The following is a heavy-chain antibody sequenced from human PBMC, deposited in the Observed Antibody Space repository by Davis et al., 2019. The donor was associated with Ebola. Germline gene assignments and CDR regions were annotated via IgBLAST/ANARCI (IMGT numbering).Heavy chain of an antibody. Sequence: AASVKVSCKASGYTFTSYAMNWVRQAPGQGLEWMGWINTNTGNPTYAQGFTGRFVFSLDTSVSAAYLQISSLKAEDTAVYYCAREENIADRPGYYGMDVWGKGTTVTVSS. D-gene: IGHD6-6*01. CDR1: GYTFTSYA. CDR3: AREENIADRPGYYGMDV. CDR2: INTNTGNP. J-gene: IGHJ6*04. V-gene: IGHV7-4-1*02.